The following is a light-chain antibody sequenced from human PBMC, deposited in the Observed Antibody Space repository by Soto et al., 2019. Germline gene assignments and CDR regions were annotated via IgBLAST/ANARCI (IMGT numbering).Light chain of an antibody. Sequence: EIVLTQSPATLSLSPGERATLSCRASQSVSIYLAWYQQRPGQAPRLLIYDASNRATGVPTRFTGSGSGTDFTLTISNLEPEDFAVYYCQQRNNWPSFGQGTRLEIK. CDR3: QQRNNWPS. CDR1: QSVSIY. CDR2: DAS. V-gene: IGKV3-11*01. J-gene: IGKJ5*01.